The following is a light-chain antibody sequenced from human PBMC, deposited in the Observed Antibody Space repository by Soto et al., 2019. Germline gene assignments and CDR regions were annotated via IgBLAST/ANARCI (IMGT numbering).Light chain of an antibody. V-gene: IGKV1-39*01. CDR2: GAS. CDR1: QSISGS. J-gene: IGKJ1*01. CDR3: QQSYRTPT. Sequence: DIQMTQSPSSLSASLRDRVTITCRASQSISGSLTWYQQKPGTAPKLIIYGASTLQSGVPSRFSGSGSGTDYPLTISSLQPEDFANYYCQQSYRTPTFGQGTKVDIK.